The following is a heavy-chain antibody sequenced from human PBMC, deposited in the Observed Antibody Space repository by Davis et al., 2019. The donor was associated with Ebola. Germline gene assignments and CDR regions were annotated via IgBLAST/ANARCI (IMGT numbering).Heavy chain of an antibody. CDR2: ISSSGGYI. Sequence: GESLKISCAASGFTFSSYDMNWVRQYPGKGLEWVASISSSGGYIKYADSLKGRFTISRDNDKNSLYLQLNSLRAEDTAVYYCARVLNCRGGSCYYNWFDPWGQGTLVTVSS. J-gene: IGHJ5*02. D-gene: IGHD2-15*01. V-gene: IGHV3-21*01. CDR3: ARVLNCRGGSCYYNWFDP. CDR1: GFTFSSYD.